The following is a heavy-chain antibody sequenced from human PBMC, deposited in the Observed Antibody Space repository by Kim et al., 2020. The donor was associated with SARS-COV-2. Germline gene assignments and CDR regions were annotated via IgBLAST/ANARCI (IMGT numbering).Heavy chain of an antibody. V-gene: IGHV3-11*06. Sequence: GGSLRLSCAASGFTFSDYYMSWIRQAPGKGLEWVSYISSSSSYTNYADSVKGRFTISRDNAKNSLYLQMNSLRAEDTAVYYCARDLRVCSSTSCYTYYYYGMDVWGQGTTVTVSS. CDR3: ARDLRVCSSTSCYTYYYYGMDV. CDR1: GFTFSDYY. D-gene: IGHD2-2*02. CDR2: ISSSSSYT. J-gene: IGHJ6*02.